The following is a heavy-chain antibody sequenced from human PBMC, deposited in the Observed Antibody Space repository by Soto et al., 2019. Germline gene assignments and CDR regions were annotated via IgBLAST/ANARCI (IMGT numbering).Heavy chain of an antibody. V-gene: IGHV3-13*01. CDR3: ARDRGTRMDV. J-gene: IGHJ6*02. CDR1: GFTFSGYD. Sequence: GGSLRLSCAASGFTFSGYDMHWVRQPTGKGLEWVSGIGNYGDTFYGGSVRGRFTISRDVAQNSLYLQMNSLRSGDTAVYYCARDRGTRMDVWGQGTTVTVSS. D-gene: IGHD5-12*01. CDR2: IGNYGDT.